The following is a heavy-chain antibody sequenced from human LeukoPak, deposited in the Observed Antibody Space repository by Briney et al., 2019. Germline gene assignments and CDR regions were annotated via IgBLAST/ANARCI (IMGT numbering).Heavy chain of an antibody. D-gene: IGHD6-13*01. J-gene: IGHJ6*03. CDR2: IYHSGST. CDR3: ARVPGTYFYYYYYMDV. V-gene: IGHV4-4*02. Sequence: PSETLSLTCAVSGGSISSSNWWSWVRQPPGKGLEWIGEIYHSGSTNYNPSLKSRVTISVDTSKNQFSLKLSSVTAADTAVYYCARVPGTYFYYYYYMDVWGKGTTVTISS. CDR1: GGSISSSNW.